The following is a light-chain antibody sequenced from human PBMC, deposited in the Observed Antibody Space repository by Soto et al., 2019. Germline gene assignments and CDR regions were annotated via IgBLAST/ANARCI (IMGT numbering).Light chain of an antibody. J-gene: IGLJ1*01. CDR1: SRDVGGSNY. CDR2: EVS. Sequence: SALIQPASVSVSPGHSIPISCTGTSRDVGGSNYVSWYQHHPHRAPKLLIYEVSYRPSGVSSRFSGSKSGNTASLTISGLQAEDEADYYCSSYTSSSSLEVFGVGTKGTVL. V-gene: IGLV2-14*01. CDR3: SSYTSSSSLEV.